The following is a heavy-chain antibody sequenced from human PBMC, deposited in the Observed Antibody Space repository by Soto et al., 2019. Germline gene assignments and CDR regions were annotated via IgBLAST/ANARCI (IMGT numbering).Heavy chain of an antibody. Sequence: QVQLVQSGAEVKKPGSSVKVSCKASGGTFSRYSITWVRQAPGHGLEWIGRIIPIFGIPTYAQKFQCRVTVTSHESRRTAYRGLSRLRSGDTAVYYCAREDRDRETGLVPAAIAGMDVWGQGTTVTVSS. D-gene: IGHD2-2*01. CDR2: IIPIFGIP. V-gene: IGHV1-69*08. CDR3: AREDRDRETGLVPAAIAGMDV. J-gene: IGHJ6*02. CDR1: GGTFSRYS.